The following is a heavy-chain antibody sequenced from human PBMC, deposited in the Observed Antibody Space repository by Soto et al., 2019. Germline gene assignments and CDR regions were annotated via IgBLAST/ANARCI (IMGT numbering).Heavy chain of an antibody. CDR1: GFTFSSYS. Sequence: GGSLRLSCAASGFTFSSYSMNWVRQAPGKGLEWVSSISSSSSYIYYADSVKGRFTISRDNAKNSLYLQMNSLRAEDTAVYYCARDLRRRIIVVVPAAIRQNYYYGMGVCGQGTTVTVCS. CDR2: ISSSSSYI. CDR3: ARDLRRRIIVVVPAAIRQNYYYGMGV. V-gene: IGHV3-21*01. J-gene: IGHJ6*02. D-gene: IGHD2-2*02.